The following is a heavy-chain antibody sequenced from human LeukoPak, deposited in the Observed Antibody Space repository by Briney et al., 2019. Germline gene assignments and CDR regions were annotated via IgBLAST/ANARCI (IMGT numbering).Heavy chain of an antibody. D-gene: IGHD1-1*01. CDR1: GFTFSSYG. CDR2: IRYDGSNK. CDR3: ARGDDEVSYFDY. J-gene: IGHJ4*02. Sequence: PGGSLRLSCAASGFTFSSYGMHWVRQAPGKGLEWVAFIRYDGSNKYYADSVKGRFTISRDNSKNTLYLQMNSLRAEDTAVYYCARGDDEVSYFDYWGQGTLVTVSS. V-gene: IGHV3-30*02.